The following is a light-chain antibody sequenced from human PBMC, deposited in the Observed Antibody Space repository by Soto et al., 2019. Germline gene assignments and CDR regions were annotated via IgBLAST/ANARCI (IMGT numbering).Light chain of an antibody. J-gene: IGKJ1*01. CDR3: QQYNNWPWT. CDR1: QSVRRN. CDR2: DAS. V-gene: IGKV3-15*01. Sequence: EIVFTQSPTTLSLSPGERATLSCRASQSVRRNLAWYQQKPGQAPRLLMYDASTRATGIPARFSGSGSGTEFTLTISSLQSEDFALYFCQQYNNWPWTFGQGTKVDIK.